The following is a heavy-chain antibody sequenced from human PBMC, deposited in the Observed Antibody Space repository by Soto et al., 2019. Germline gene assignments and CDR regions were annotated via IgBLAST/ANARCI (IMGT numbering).Heavy chain of an antibody. CDR2: IYYSGST. V-gene: IGHV4-39*01. Sequence: PSETLSLTCTVSGCSISSSSYYWGWLRQPPGKGLEWIGSIYYSGSTYYNPSLKSRVTISVDTSKNQFSLKLSSVTAADTAVYYCARQEFDYYDSSGYYYGGGNYYYYYGMDVWGQGTTVTVS. D-gene: IGHD3-22*01. CDR3: ARQEFDYYDSSGYYYGGGNYYYYYGMDV. CDR1: GCSISSSSYY. J-gene: IGHJ6*02.